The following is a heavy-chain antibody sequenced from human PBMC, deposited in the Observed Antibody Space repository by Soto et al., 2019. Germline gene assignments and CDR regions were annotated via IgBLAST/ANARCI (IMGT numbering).Heavy chain of an antibody. Sequence: GGSLRLSCAASGFTFSSYGMHWVRQAPGKGLEWVAVISYDGSNKYYADSVKGRFTISRDNSKNTLYPQMNSLRAEDTAVYYCAKDLKLYCGGDCYSAFDYWGQGTLVTVSS. CDR3: AKDLKLYCGGDCYSAFDY. J-gene: IGHJ4*02. D-gene: IGHD2-21*02. V-gene: IGHV3-30*18. CDR1: GFTFSSYG. CDR2: ISYDGSNK.